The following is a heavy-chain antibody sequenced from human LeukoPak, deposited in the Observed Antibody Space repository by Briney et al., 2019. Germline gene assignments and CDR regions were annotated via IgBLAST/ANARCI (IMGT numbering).Heavy chain of an antibody. CDR2: IHHSEST. CDR3: ARGYYYDSSGTHYNI. CDR1: GDSISSNYW. J-gene: IGHJ3*02. V-gene: IGHV4-4*02. Sequence: SETLSLTCAASGDSISSNYWWTWVRQPPGKGLEWIGEIHHSESTNFNPSLKSRVTISVDKSKNHFSLSLTSVSAADTAVYYCARGYYYDSSGTHYNIWGQGTMVTVSS. D-gene: IGHD3-22*01.